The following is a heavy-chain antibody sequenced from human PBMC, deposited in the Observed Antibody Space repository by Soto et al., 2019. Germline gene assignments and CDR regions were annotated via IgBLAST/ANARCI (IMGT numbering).Heavy chain of an antibody. Sequence: QVQLVQSGAEVKKPGASVRVSCKASGYTFSRYGISWVRQAPGQGLEWKGWISGFNGNTKESEKLQGRGTLTTDTAANTTHMELRGVRSDDTAVYYCARASAYSTPWSFDNWGQRTLVTVSS. J-gene: IGHJ4*02. V-gene: IGHV1-18*01. CDR3: ARASAYSTPWSFDN. D-gene: IGHD6-13*01. CDR1: GYTFSRYG. CDR2: ISGFNGNT.